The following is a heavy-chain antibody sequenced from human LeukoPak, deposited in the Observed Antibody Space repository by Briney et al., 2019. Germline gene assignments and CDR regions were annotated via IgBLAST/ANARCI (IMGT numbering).Heavy chain of an antibody. CDR3: ARRLGSGSSNWFDP. CDR1: GYSFTNYW. V-gene: IGHV5-51*01. CDR2: IYPGDSDT. J-gene: IGHJ5*02. D-gene: IGHD3-10*01. Sequence: GESLQISCKGSGYSFTNYWIGWVRQLPGKGLEWMGIIYPGDSDTKYSPSFQGQVTISADKSISTAYLQWSSLRASDTAMYYCARRLGSGSSNWFDPWGQGTLVTVSS.